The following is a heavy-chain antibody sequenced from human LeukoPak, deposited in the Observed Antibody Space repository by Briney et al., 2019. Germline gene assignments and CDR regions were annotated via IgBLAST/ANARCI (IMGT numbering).Heavy chain of an antibody. Sequence: SETLSLTCAVSGGSINSGNWWSWVRQPPGKGLEWIGEIYHSGSTNYDPSLKSRVTISADTSKNQFSLKLSSVTAADTAVYYCAKNGQSGFSFDPWGQGTLVTVSS. J-gene: IGHJ5*02. CDR1: GGSINSGNW. CDR2: IYHSGST. CDR3: AKNGQSGFSFDP. D-gene: IGHD1-26*01. V-gene: IGHV4-4*02.